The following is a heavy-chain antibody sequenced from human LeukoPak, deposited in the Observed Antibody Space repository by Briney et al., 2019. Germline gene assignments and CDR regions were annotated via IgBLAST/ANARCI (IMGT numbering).Heavy chain of an antibody. V-gene: IGHV3-7*01. CDR2: MKQDGSEK. CDR1: GFTFSSYW. CDR3: AREEVLRFLEWLFPPYNWFDP. D-gene: IGHD3-3*01. J-gene: IGHJ5*02. Sequence: PGGSLRLSCAASGFTFSSYWMSWVRQAPGKGLEWVANMKQDGSEKYYVDSVKGRFTISRDNAKNSLYLQMNSLRAEDTAVYYCAREEVLRFLEWLFPPYNWFDPWGQGTLVTVSS.